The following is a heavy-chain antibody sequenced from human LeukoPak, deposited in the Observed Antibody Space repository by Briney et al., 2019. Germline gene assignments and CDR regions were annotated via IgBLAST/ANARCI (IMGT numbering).Heavy chain of an antibody. CDR2: IYYSGST. Sequence: KSSETLSLTCTVSGGSISSSSYSWGWIRQPPGKGLEWIGSIYYSGSTYYNPSLKSRVTISVDTSKNQFSLKLSSVTAADTAVYYCARHARVGATPFDHWGQGTLVTVSS. CDR3: ARHARVGATPFDH. D-gene: IGHD1-26*01. V-gene: IGHV4-39*01. CDR1: GGSISSSSYS. J-gene: IGHJ4*02.